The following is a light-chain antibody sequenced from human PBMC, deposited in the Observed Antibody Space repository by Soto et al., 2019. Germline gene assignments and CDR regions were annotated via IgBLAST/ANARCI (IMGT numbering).Light chain of an antibody. CDR2: YTS. CDR3: QQYSHWLTT. V-gene: IGKV3-15*01. J-gene: IGKJ2*01. Sequence: EIVMTQSPATLSVSPGERATLSCRASQSVGTNLAWYQQKPGQAPRLVIYYTSTRATGIPARFSASGSGTEFTLTISSLQSEDCVVYYCQQYSHWLTTFGQGTKLEIK. CDR1: QSVGTN.